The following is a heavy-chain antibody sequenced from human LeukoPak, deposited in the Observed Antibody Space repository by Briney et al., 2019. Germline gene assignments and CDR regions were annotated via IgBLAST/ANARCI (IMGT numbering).Heavy chain of an antibody. CDR3: AKGPAARPFSYYYYYMDV. Sequence: PGGSLRLSCAASGFTFDDYAMHWVRHAPGKGLEWVSLISWDGSSTYYADSVKGRFTISRDNSKNSLFLQMNSLRAEDTALYYCAKGPAARPFSYYYYYMDVWGKGTTVTVSS. V-gene: IGHV3-43D*03. CDR1: GFTFDDYA. J-gene: IGHJ6*03. D-gene: IGHD6-6*01. CDR2: ISWDGSST.